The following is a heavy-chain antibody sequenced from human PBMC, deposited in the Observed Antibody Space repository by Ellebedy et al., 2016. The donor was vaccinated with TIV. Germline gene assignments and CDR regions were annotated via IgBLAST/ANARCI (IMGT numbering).Heavy chain of an antibody. CDR2: ISWNSASS. V-gene: IGHV3-9*01. CDR3: ATSRGYTARYFED. D-gene: IGHD5-12*01. J-gene: IGHJ4*02. Sequence: SLKISXAASGFTFHDYAMHWVRQAPGKGLEWVSGISWNSASSGYGDSVKGRFTISRDNAKNSVFLQMDSLRAEDTAVYYCATSRGYTARYFEDWGQGTLVTVSS. CDR1: GFTFHDYA.